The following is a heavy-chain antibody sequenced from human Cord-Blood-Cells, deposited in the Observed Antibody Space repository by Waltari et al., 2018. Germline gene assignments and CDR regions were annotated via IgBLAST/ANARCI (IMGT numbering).Heavy chain of an antibody. CDR1: GGTFSSYA. V-gene: IGHV1-69*01. D-gene: IGHD6-13*01. J-gene: IGHJ3*02. CDR3: AGDIAAAGAFDI. Sequence: QVQLVQYGAEVKKPGSSVKESCKASGGTFSSYAIRGVRQAPGKGLEWMGGSIPCFGTPNYAQKFRGRVTITADESTSTAYMELGSLRSEDTAVYYCAGDIAAAGAFDIWGQWTMVTVSS. CDR2: SIPCFGTP.